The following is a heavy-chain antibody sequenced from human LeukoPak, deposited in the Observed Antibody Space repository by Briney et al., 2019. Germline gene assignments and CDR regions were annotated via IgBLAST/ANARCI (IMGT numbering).Heavy chain of an antibody. CDR2: INWNSDNV. CDR1: GFTFDDYS. Sequence: GRSLRLSCAASGFTFDDYSMYWVRQAPGKGLEWVSSINWNSDNVVYADSVKGRFTISRDNAKNSLYLQMNSQRAEDTAVYYCVRAPVYYDESSGYLKISNWYFDLWGRGTLVTVSS. D-gene: IGHD3-22*01. J-gene: IGHJ2*01. CDR3: VRAPVYYDESSGYLKISNWYFDL. V-gene: IGHV3-9*01.